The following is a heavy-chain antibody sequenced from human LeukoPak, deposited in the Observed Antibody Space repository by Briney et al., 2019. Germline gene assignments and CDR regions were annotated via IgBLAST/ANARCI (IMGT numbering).Heavy chain of an antibody. J-gene: IGHJ4*02. CDR3: AREAAGSGSYYADPYYFDY. D-gene: IGHD3-10*01. V-gene: IGHV4-30-4*01. CDR1: GGSISSGDYY. Sequence: SQTLSLTCTVSGGSISSGDYYWSWIRQPPGKGLEWIGYIYYSGSTYYNPSLKSRVTISVDTSKNQFSLKLSSVTAADTAVYSCAREAAGSGSYYADPYYFDYWGQGTLVTVSS. CDR2: IYYSGST.